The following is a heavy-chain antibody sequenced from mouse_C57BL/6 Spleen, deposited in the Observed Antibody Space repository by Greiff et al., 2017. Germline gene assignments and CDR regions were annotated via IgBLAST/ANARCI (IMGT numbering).Heavy chain of an antibody. J-gene: IGHJ2*01. V-gene: IGHV5-4*03. Sequence: EVKLVESGGGLVKPGGSLKLSCAASGFTFSSYAMSWVRQTPEKRLEWVATISDGGSYTYYPDNVKGRFPISRDNAKNNLYLQMSHLKSEDTAMYYCARVGGDGFDYWGQGTTLTVSS. D-gene: IGHD2-3*01. CDR3: ARVGGDGFDY. CDR2: ISDGGSYT. CDR1: GFTFSSYA.